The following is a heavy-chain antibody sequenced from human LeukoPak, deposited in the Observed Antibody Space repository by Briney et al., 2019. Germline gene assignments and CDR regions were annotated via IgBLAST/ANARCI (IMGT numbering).Heavy chain of an antibody. Sequence: SETLSLTCSVSGGSISSYIWSWIRQPPGKGLEWIGYIYTSGSTDYNPSLKSRVTISVDRSKNQFSLKLNSETAADTAFYYCARQPGTGGINLWGQGTLVTVSS. D-gene: IGHD3-16*01. J-gene: IGHJ4*02. CDR1: GGSISSYI. CDR2: IYTSGST. V-gene: IGHV4-4*09. CDR3: ARQPGTGGINL.